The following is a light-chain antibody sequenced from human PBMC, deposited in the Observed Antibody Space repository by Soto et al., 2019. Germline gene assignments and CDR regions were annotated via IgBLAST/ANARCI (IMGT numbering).Light chain of an antibody. Sequence: DVVMTQSPLSLPVTLGQPASISCRSSQSLVYSDGNTYLNWFQQMPGQSPTRLIYKVSNRDSGVPDRFSGSVSGTDFTLKISRVEAEDVGIYYCMQGTNWPLTFGQGTKVEIK. CDR2: KVS. CDR1: QSLVYSDGNTY. CDR3: MQGTNWPLT. V-gene: IGKV2-30*01. J-gene: IGKJ1*01.